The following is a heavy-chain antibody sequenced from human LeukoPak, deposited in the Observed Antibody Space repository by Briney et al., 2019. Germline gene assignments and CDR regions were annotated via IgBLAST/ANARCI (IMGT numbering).Heavy chain of an antibody. CDR2: IFTRGTT. V-gene: IGHV4-59*10. CDR1: GGSFSDYS. Sequence: TSETLSLTCAVYGGSFSDYSWTWIRQPPGQGLEWLGHIFTRGTTNYNASLASRLTISLDTAKNQFSLYLSSVTAADTAMYFCARSSLAVYFDYWGQGTLVTASS. CDR3: ARSSLAVYFDY. J-gene: IGHJ4*02.